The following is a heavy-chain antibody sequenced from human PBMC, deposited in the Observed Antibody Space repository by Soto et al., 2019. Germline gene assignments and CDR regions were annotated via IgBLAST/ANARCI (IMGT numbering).Heavy chain of an antibody. CDR2: ISYDGSNK. J-gene: IGHJ4*02. V-gene: IGHV3-30*18. CDR1: GFTFSSYG. D-gene: IGHD6-6*01. CDR3: AKGEQLVLDY. Sequence: PGGSLRLSCAASGFTFSSYGMHWVRQAPGKGLEWVAVISYDGSNKYYADSVKGRFTISRDNSKNTLYLQMNSLRAEDTAVYYCAKGEQLVLDYWGQGTLVTVSS.